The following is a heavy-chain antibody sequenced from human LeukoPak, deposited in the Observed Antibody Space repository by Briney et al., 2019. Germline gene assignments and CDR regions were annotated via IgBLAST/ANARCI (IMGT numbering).Heavy chain of an antibody. D-gene: IGHD3-22*01. CDR3: ASGFMGYDRSSYYDDAFDI. CDR1: GYTFTDYY. CDR2: INPNSGGT. J-gene: IGHJ3*02. V-gene: IGHV1-2*02. Sequence: ASVKVSCKASGYTFTDYYMHWVRQAPGQGLEWMGWINPNSGGTNYAQKFQGRVAMTRDTSISTAYMELSRLRSDDTAVYYCASGFMGYDRSSYYDDAFDIWGQGTMVTVSS.